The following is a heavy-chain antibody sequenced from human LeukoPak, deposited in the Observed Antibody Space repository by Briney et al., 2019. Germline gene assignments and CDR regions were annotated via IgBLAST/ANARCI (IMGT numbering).Heavy chain of an antibody. J-gene: IGHJ1*01. V-gene: IGHV4-59*12. D-gene: IGHD1-1*01. Sequence: SETPSLTCTVSGGSISIYYWSWVRQPPGKGLEWMGYVYYSGSTYYNPSLKSRVTISVDTSRNQFSLKLSSVTAADTAVYYCARAPGRSPTRNFQHWGQGTLVTVSS. CDR1: GGSISIYY. CDR2: VYYSGST. CDR3: ARAPGRSPTRNFQH.